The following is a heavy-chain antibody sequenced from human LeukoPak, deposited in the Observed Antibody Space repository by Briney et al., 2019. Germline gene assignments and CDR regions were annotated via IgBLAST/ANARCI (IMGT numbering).Heavy chain of an antibody. CDR3: ARARVGTMVRGVPYSYMDV. CDR2: MYYSGSTNYNPST. V-gene: IGHV4-59*01. J-gene: IGHJ6*03. CDR1: GGSISSYY. D-gene: IGHD3-10*01. Sequence: SETLSLTCTVSGGSISSYYWSWIRQPPGKGLEWIGYMYYSGSTNYNPSTNYNPSLKSRVTISVDTSKNQFSLKLNSVTAADAAVYYCARARVGTMVRGVPYSYMDVWGKGTTVTISS.